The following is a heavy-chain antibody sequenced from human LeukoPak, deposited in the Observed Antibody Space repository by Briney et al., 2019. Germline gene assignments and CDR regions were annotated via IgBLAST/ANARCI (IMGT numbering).Heavy chain of an antibody. V-gene: IGHV4-34*01. J-gene: IGHJ2*01. CDR3: ARGDYGDYTPFDL. CDR1: GGSFSGYY. D-gene: IGHD4-17*01. Sequence: PSETLSLTCAVYGGSFSGYYWSWIRQPPGKGLEWIGEINHSGSTNYNPSLKSRGTISVDTSKNQFSLKLSSVTAADTAVYYCARGDYGDYTPFDLWGRGTLVTVSS. CDR2: INHSGST.